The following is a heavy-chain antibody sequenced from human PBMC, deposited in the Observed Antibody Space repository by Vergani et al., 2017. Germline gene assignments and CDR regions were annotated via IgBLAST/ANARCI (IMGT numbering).Heavy chain of an antibody. V-gene: IGHV1-69*08. D-gene: IGHD1-20*01. CDR1: GDSFTSSS. Sequence: QVQLVQSGAEVKKPGASVKVSCKASGDSFTSSSITWVRQAPGQGLEWMGRIMPILSTPSYSQRFRDRVTITADKSTRTAFMELRSLKSDDTAVYYCARGHYNWNGGPNYFYPMDVWGQGTLVTVAS. CDR3: ARGHYNWNGGPNYFYPMDV. CDR2: IMPILSTP. J-gene: IGHJ6*02.